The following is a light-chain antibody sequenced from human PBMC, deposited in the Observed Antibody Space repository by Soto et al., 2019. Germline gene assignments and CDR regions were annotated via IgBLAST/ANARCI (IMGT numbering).Light chain of an antibody. V-gene: IGKV3-15*01. Sequence: EIVMTQSPATLSVSPGERATLSCRASQSVSSNLAWYQQKPGQAPRLLIYGASTRATDIPARFSGSGSGTEFTITISSLQSEDFAVYYCQQYNNWPLWTFGQGTKVEIK. CDR3: QQYNNWPLWT. J-gene: IGKJ1*01. CDR1: QSVSSN. CDR2: GAS.